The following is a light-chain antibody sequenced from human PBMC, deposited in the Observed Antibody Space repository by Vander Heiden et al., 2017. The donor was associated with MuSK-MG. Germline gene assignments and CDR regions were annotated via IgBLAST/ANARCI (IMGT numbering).Light chain of an antibody. CDR3: AAWDDSLSGQV. V-gene: IGLV1-47*01. CDR1: SSNIGSNY. CDR2: RNN. J-gene: IGLJ2*01. Sequence: QSVLTQPPSASGTPWQRVTISCSGSSSNIGSNYVYWYRQLPGAAPKLLIYRNNQRPSGVTDRFSGSKSGTSASLAISGLRSEDEADYYCAAWDDSLSGQVFGGGTKLTVL.